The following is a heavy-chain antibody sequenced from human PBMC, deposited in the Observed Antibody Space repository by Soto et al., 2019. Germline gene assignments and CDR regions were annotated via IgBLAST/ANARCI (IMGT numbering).Heavy chain of an antibody. J-gene: IGHJ3*02. CDR2: IYHSGST. CDR3: ARDRAPGGYGDYLYAFDI. V-gene: IGHV4-4*02. D-gene: IGHD4-17*01. Sequence: QVQLQESGPGLVKPSGTLSLTCAVSGGSISSSNWWSWVRQPPGKGLEWIGEIYHSGSTNYNPSLKSRVTISVDKSKNQCSLKLSSVTAADTAVYYCARDRAPGGYGDYLYAFDIWGQGTMVTVSS. CDR1: GGSISSSNW.